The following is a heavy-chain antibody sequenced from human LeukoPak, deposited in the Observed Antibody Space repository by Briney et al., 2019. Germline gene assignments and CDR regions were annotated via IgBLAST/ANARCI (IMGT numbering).Heavy chain of an antibody. V-gene: IGHV5-51*01. D-gene: IGHD4-11*01. CDR3: ARHSSGADYDAFDI. Sequence: GESLTICCQSSGYRFTMFWICWVSQITGKGLEWLGIIYPGDYDTRYSWSFQGQGTVRVDKSHNTAYRPGGTLKTPATAVYCWARHSSGADYDAFDIWGQGTTVTVSS. CDR2: IYPGDYDT. J-gene: IGHJ3*02. CDR1: GYRFTMFW.